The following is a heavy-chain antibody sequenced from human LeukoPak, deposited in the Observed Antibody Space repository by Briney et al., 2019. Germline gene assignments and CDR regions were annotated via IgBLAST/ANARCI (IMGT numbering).Heavy chain of an antibody. CDR3: ARDWAGSSSENFDY. Sequence: VSVKVSCKASGYTFTGYYMHWVRQAPGQGLEWMGWINPNSGGTNYAQKFQGRVTMTRDTSISTAYMELSRLRSDDTAVYYCARDWAGSSSENFDYWGQGTLVTVSS. CDR2: INPNSGGT. J-gene: IGHJ4*02. V-gene: IGHV1-2*02. D-gene: IGHD6-6*01. CDR1: GYTFTGYY.